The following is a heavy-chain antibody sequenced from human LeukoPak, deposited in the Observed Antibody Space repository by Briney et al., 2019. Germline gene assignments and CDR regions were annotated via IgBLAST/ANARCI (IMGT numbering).Heavy chain of an antibody. D-gene: IGHD6-19*01. CDR1: GYTFTSYG. CDR3: ASLQWLAPGNYYYTDV. Sequence: GASVKVSCKSSGYTFTSYGISWVRQAPGQGLEWMGIINPSGGSTSYAQKFQGRVTMTRDTSTSTVYMELSSLRSEDTAVYYCASLQWLAPGNYYYTDVWGKGTTVTVSS. J-gene: IGHJ6*03. V-gene: IGHV1-46*01. CDR2: INPSGGST.